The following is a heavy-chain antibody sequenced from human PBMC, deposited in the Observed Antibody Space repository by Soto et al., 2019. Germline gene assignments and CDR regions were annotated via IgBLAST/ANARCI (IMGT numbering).Heavy chain of an antibody. CDR1: GFSLSTSGMC. Sequence: SGPTLVNPTQTLTLTCTFSGFSLSTSGMCASWIRQPPGKALEWLALIDWDDDKYYSTSLKTRLTISKDTSKNQVVLTMTNMDPVDTATYYCARTFMTTVVTPRRHYYYGMDVWGQGTTVTVSS. CDR3: ARTFMTTVVTPRRHYYYGMDV. V-gene: IGHV2-70*01. J-gene: IGHJ6*02. D-gene: IGHD4-17*01. CDR2: IDWDDDK.